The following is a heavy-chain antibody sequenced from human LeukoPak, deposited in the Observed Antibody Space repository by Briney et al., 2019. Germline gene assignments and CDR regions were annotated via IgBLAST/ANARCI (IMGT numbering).Heavy chain of an antibody. CDR2: ISSSSYI. D-gene: IGHD3-10*01. V-gene: IGHV3-21*01. J-gene: IGHJ6*02. Sequence: PGGSLRLSCAASGFTFSSYSMNWVRQAPGKGLEWVSSISSSSYIYYADSVKGRFTISRDNAKNSLYLQMNSLRAEDTAVYYCAXXXDXYGXXXYYXQDYYYYGMDVWGQGTTVTVSS. CDR3: AXXXDXYGXXXYYXQDYYYYGMDV. CDR1: GFTFSSYS.